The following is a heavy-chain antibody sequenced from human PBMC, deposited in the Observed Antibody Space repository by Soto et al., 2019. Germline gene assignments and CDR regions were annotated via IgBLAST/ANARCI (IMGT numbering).Heavy chain of an antibody. CDR2: ISGSGGST. J-gene: IGHJ4*02. D-gene: IGHD3-16*02. Sequence: GGSLRLSCAGSGFTFRSYAKSWVRQAPGKGMEWVSAISGSGGSTYYADSVKGRFTISRDNCKNTLYMQMNSLRDEDTAVYYCAKSLEFFFWWCYRYSRFFYFWGQGSLVTVSS. V-gene: IGHV3-23*01. CDR1: GFTFRSYA. CDR3: AKSLEFFFWWCYRYSRFFYF.